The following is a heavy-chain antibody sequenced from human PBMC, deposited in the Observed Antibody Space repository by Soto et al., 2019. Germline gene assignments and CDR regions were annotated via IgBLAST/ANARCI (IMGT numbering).Heavy chain of an antibody. CDR1: GFTFSSYE. CDR3: AREAYYDF. D-gene: IGHD3-3*01. J-gene: IGHJ4*02. CDR2: ISSSGSTI. Sequence: GGSLRLSCASSGFTFSSYEMNWVRQAPGKGLEWVSYISSSGSTIYYADSLKGRFTISRDNAKNSLYLQMNSLRAEDTAVYYSAREAYYDFWGQGTLVTVSS. V-gene: IGHV3-48*03.